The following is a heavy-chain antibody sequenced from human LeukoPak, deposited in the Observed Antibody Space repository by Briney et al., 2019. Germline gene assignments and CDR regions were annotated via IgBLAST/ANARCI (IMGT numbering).Heavy chain of an antibody. D-gene: IGHD3-10*01. V-gene: IGHV3-30*18. CDR1: GFIFSSYG. J-gene: IGHJ4*02. CDR2: ISYDESNK. Sequence: GGSLRLSCAVSGFIFSSYGMHWVRQAPGKGLEWVAAISYDESNKYYAESVKGRFTISRDNYKNTLYLQMNSLRAEDTAVYYCGKDRGSGSYPSPLFDYWGRGILVTVSS. CDR3: GKDRGSGSYPSPLFDY.